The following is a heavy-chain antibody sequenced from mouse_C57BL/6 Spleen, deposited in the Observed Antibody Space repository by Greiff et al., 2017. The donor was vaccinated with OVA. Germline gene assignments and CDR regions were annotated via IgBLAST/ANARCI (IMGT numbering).Heavy chain of an antibody. J-gene: IGHJ3*01. D-gene: IGHD1-1*01. V-gene: IGHV1-26*01. CDR3: ASPDYYGSSYWFAY. Sequence: VQLQQSGPELVKPGASVKISCKASGYTFTDYYMNWVKQSHGESLEWIGDINPNNGGTSYNQKFKGKATLTVDKSSSTAYMELRSLTSEDSAVYYCASPDYYGSSYWFAYWGQGTLVTVSA. CDR1: GYTFTDYY. CDR2: INPNNGGT.